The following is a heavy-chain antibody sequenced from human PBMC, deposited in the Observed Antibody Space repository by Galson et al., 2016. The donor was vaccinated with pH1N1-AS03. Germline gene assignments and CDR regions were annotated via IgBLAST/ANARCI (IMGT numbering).Heavy chain of an antibody. J-gene: IGHJ4*02. D-gene: IGHD3-22*01. CDR3: ARGQGYNSGYFDTDY. V-gene: IGHV3-33*08. CDR1: GFSFSASW. Sequence: SLRLSCAASGFSFSASWMSWVRQAPGKGLEWVAVIWYDGSNKYYADSVKGRFTISRDNSKNTLYLQMSSLRAKDTAVYYCARGQGYNSGYFDTDYWGRGTLVTVSS. CDR2: IWYDGSNK.